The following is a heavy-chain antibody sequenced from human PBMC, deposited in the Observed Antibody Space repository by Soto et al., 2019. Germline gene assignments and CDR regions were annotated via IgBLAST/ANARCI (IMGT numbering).Heavy chain of an antibody. CDR3: ARFMGNSVAPTYFDS. CDR1: GGSINNYY. CDR2: IYYRGST. D-gene: IGHD5-12*01. J-gene: IGHJ4*02. V-gene: IGHV4-59*01. Sequence: QVQLQASGPGLVKPSETLSLTCTVSGGSINNYYWSWIRQPPGKGLEWIGYIYYRGSTNYNPSLKSRVTISVDTSKNQFSLKLSSVTTADTAVYYCARFMGNSVAPTYFDSWGQGTLVTVSS.